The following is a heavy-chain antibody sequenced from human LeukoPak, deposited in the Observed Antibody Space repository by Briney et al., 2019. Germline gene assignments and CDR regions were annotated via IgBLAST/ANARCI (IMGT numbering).Heavy chain of an antibody. CDR2: MSYDLNRL. V-gene: IGHV3-30*03. CDR1: GFTFDDYA. J-gene: IGHJ1*01. CDR3: ARDSFVSSWPRAGYFQH. D-gene: IGHD6-13*01. Sequence: GGSLRLSCAASGFTFDDYAMHWVRQAPGKGLEWLAVMSYDLNRLHYADSVKGRFTISRDNSQNTLFLQMNSLRAEDTAVYYCARDSFVSSWPRAGYFQHWGQGTLVTVSS.